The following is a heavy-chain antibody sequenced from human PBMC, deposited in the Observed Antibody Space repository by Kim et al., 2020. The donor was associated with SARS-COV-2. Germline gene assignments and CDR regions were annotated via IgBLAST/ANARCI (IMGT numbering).Heavy chain of an antibody. CDR2: IYYSGST. CDR1: GGSISSGGYY. V-gene: IGHV4-31*03. D-gene: IGHD2-2*01. J-gene: IGHJ6*02. Sequence: SETLSLTCTVSGGSISSGGYYWSWIRQHPGKGLEWIGYIYYSGSTYYNPSLKSRVTISVDTSKNQFSLKLSSVTAADTAVYYCARGPMGSTSPWYYYYYGMDVWGQGTTVTVSS. CDR3: ARGPMGSTSPWYYYYYGMDV.